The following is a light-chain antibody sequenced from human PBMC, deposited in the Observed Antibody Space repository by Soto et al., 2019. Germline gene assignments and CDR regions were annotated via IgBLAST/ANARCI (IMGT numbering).Light chain of an antibody. CDR3: QQRSNLIT. V-gene: IGKV3-11*01. CDR2: DAS. J-gene: IGKJ5*01. CDR1: ESVSRS. Sequence: IVLTQSPAPLSLSPGERATLSCRASESVSRSLVWYQQKPGQAPRLLIYDASNRATGIPARCSGSGSGTDFILTISSLEPEDFAVYYCQQRSNLITFGQGTRLEI.